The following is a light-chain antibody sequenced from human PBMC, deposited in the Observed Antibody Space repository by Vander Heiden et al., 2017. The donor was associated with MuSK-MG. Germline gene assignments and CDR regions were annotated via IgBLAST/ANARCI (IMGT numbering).Light chain of an antibody. CDR2: DVS. V-gene: IGLV2-11*01. Sequence: QSALTQPRSVPGSPGQSVTISCTGTSSDVGGYNYVSWYQQHPGEAPKLMIYDVSKRPSGVPDRFSGSKSDNTASLTISGLQAEDEADYFCCSYAGTDTLVFGGGTQLTVL. CDR1: SSDVGGYNY. J-gene: IGLJ2*01. CDR3: CSYAGTDTLV.